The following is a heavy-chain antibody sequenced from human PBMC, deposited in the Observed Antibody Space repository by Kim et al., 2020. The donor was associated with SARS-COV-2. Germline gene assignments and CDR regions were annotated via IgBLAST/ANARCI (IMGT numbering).Heavy chain of an antibody. J-gene: IGHJ3*02. V-gene: IGHV4-34*01. Sequence: NPSHKSRVPISVDTSKNQFALKLSSVTAADTAVYYCARGATGDSGGAFDIWGQGTMVTVSS. D-gene: IGHD7-27*01. CDR3: ARGATGDSGGAFDI.